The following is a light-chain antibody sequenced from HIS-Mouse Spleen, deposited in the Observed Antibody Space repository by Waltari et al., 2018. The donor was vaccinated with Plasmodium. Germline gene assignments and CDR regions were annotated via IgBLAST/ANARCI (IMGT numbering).Light chain of an antibody. CDR2: GAS. J-gene: IGKJ3*01. V-gene: IGKV3-15*01. CDR3: QQYNNWSFT. Sequence: EIVMTQSPATLSVSPGERATLSCRASQSVSSNLAWYQQKPGQAPRLLIYGASTRATGLPAMFSGSGSGTEFTLTISSLQSEDFAVYYCQQYNNWSFTFGPGTKVDIK. CDR1: QSVSSN.